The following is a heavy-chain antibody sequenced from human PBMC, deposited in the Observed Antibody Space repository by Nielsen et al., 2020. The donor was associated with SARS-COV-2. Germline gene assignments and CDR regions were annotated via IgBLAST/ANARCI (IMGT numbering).Heavy chain of an antibody. CDR2: INPSGGST. J-gene: IGHJ4*02. CDR3: DIVAGTLAFDY. D-gene: IGHD6-19*01. Sequence: WVRQAPGQGLEWMGIINPSGGSTSYAQKFRGRVTITSDRSVSTAYMELSSLRSEDMVVYSWDIVAGTLAFDYWGQGTLVTVSS. V-gene: IGHV1-46*03.